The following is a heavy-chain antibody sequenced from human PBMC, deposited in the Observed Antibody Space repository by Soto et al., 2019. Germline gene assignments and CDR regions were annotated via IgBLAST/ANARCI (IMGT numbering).Heavy chain of an antibody. CDR1: GYSFTSYW. D-gene: IGHD3-9*01. Sequence: GESLKISCKGSGYSFTSYWISWVRQMPGKGIEWMGRIDPSDSYTNYSPSFQGHVTISADKSISTAYLQWSSLKASDTAMYYCARLDYDILTGYYYYGMDVWGQGTTVTVSS. CDR2: IDPSDSYT. CDR3: ARLDYDILTGYYYYGMDV. V-gene: IGHV5-10-1*01. J-gene: IGHJ6*02.